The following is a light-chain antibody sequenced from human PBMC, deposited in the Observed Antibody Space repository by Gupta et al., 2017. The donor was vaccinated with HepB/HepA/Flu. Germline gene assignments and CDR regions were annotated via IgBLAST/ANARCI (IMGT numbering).Light chain of an antibody. CDR2: DAS. J-gene: IGKJ4*01. CDR1: QSVRSK. CDR3: QQDKEWPLT. Sequence: EVVMTQSPATLSVSPGERVTLSCRASQSVRSKLAWYQQKPGQAPRLLIYDASTRATGIPARFSGSGSGTGFTFTISSLQPEGFAVYSCQQDKEWPLTFGGGTKVEIK. V-gene: IGKV3-15*01.